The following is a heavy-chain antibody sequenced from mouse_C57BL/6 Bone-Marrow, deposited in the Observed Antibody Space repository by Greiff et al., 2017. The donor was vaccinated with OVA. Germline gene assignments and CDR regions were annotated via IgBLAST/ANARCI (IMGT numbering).Heavy chain of an antibody. CDR3: ARGTTVVEEYFDV. D-gene: IGHD1-1*01. V-gene: IGHV3-6*01. CDR1: GYSITSGYY. Sequence: EVKLVESGPGLVKPSQSLSLTCSVTGYSITSGYYWNWIRQFPGNKLEWMGYISYDGSNNYNPSLKNRISITRDTSKNQFFLKLNSVTTEDTATYYCARGTTVVEEYFDVWGTGTTVTVSS. CDR2: ISYDGSN. J-gene: IGHJ1*03.